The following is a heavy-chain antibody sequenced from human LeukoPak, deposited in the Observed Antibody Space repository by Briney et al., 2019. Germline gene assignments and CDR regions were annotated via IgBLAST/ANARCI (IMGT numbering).Heavy chain of an antibody. Sequence: PGGSLSLSCAASGFTFSSYGMRWVRQAPGKGLEWVAVISYDGSNKYYADSVKGRFTISRDNYKNTLYLQMNSLRAEDTAVYYCAKWIHTMVRGVFFDYWGQGTLVTVSS. CDR1: GFTFSSYG. CDR2: ISYDGSNK. D-gene: IGHD3-10*01. J-gene: IGHJ4*02. V-gene: IGHV3-30*18. CDR3: AKWIHTMVRGVFFDY.